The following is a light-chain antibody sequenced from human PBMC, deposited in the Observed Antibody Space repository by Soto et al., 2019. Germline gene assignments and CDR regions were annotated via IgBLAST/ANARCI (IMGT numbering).Light chain of an antibody. CDR1: QSVSSN. J-gene: IGKJ4*01. CDR2: GAS. V-gene: IGKV3-15*01. Sequence: EIVMTQSPATLSVSPGERVTLSCRARQSVSSNLAWYQQKPGQAPRLLIYGASTRATGIPARFSGSGSGTEFKLTISSLQSEDFAVYYCQQYNNWPLTFGGGTKVEIK. CDR3: QQYNNWPLT.